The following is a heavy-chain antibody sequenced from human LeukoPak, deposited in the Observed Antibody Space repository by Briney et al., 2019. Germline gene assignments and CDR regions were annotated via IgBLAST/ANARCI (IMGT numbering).Heavy chain of an antibody. V-gene: IGHV3-7*05. Sequence: GESLKISCAASGFTFSSYWMSWVRQAPGKGLEWEANIKQDGSEKYYVDSVKGRFTISRDNAKNSLYLQMNSLRAEDTAVYYCARVVQEQLVDGMDVWGQGTTVTVSS. J-gene: IGHJ6*02. CDR3: ARVVQEQLVDGMDV. CDR2: IKQDGSEK. CDR1: GFTFSSYW. D-gene: IGHD6-13*01.